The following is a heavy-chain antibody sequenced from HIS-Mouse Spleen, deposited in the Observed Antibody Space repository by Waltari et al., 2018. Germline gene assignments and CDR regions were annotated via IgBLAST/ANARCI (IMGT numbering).Heavy chain of an antibody. Sequence: QLQLQESGPGLVKPSETLSLTCTVPGGSIRSSSYYWGWIRQPRGKGLEWIGRIYYSGRTYYNPSLKSRVTISVDTSKNQFSLKLSSVTAADTAVYYCAREIPYSSSWYDWYFDLWGRGTLVTVSS. J-gene: IGHJ2*01. D-gene: IGHD6-13*01. CDR2: IYYSGRT. CDR3: AREIPYSSSWYDWYFDL. CDR1: GGSIRSSSYY. V-gene: IGHV4-39*07.